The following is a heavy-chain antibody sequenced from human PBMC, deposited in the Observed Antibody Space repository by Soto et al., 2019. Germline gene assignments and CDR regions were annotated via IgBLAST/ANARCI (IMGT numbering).Heavy chain of an antibody. CDR1: QYTFTNYY. D-gene: IGHD6-19*01. Sequence: VASVKVSCKASQYTFTNYYLHWVRQAPGQRPEWMGWINNGGGTIYAQKFQGRLTMTRDTSITTAYMELSRLSSDDTAFYYCATSSDWSPLLDYWGQGTLVTLSS. CDR3: ATSSDWSPLLDY. CDR2: INNGGGT. J-gene: IGHJ4*02. V-gene: IGHV1-2*02.